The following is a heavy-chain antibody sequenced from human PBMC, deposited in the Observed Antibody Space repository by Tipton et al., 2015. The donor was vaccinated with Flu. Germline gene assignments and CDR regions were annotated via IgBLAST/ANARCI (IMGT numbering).Heavy chain of an antibody. CDR3: ARGAGSGTYVIYDY. J-gene: IGHJ4*02. CDR2: IYHSGST. D-gene: IGHD3-10*01. V-gene: IGHV4-38-2*02. Sequence: TLSLTCTVSGYSISSGYYWGWIRQPPGKGLGWIGSIYHSGSTYYNPSLKSRVTISVDTSKNQFSLKLSSVTAADTAVYYCARGAGSGTYVIYDYWGQGTLVTVSS. CDR1: GYSISSGYY.